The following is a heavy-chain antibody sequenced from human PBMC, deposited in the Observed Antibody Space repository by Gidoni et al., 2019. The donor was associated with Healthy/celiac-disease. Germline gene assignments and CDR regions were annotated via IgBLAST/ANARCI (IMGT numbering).Heavy chain of an antibody. Sequence: QVQLQQSGPGLVKPSPPLSLTCAISGASVSRNRAAWNWIRQSPSRGLEWLGRTYYRSKWYNDYAVSVKSRITINPDTSKNQFSLQLNSVTPEDTAVYYCARDRGELATYAFDIWGQGTMVTVSP. CDR3: ARDRGELATYAFDI. D-gene: IGHD1-26*01. CDR1: GASVSRNRAA. J-gene: IGHJ3*02. V-gene: IGHV6-1*01. CDR2: TYYRSKWYN.